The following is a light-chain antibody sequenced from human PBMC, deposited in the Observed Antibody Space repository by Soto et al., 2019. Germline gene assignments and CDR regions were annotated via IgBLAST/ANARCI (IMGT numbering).Light chain of an antibody. CDR1: HSIRRW. CDR3: QKYAEGTPIT. Sequence: DIRMTLSPSTLYDSVGDRVTLACRASHSIRRWLAWYQQKPGKAPSLLIYEASNLENGGPSRFSGSGSGTDFTLTISRLESDDLSLYYCQKYAEGTPITVGQGTRLEIK. CDR2: EAS. V-gene: IGKV1-5*03. J-gene: IGKJ5*01.